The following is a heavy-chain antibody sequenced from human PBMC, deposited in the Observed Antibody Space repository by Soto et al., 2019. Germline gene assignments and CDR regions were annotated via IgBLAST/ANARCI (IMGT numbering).Heavy chain of an antibody. V-gene: IGHV3-23*01. Sequence: GGSLRLSCAASGFTFSTYAMNWVRQAPGKGLEWVSDISGSGDSTYYADSVKGRFTISRDNSKNTLYLQMNSLRDEDTAVYYCAKDDAASYYQFWSGSPPGGMDVWGQGTTVTVSS. CDR2: ISGSGDST. D-gene: IGHD3-3*01. CDR1: GFTFSTYA. CDR3: AKDDAASYYQFWSGSPPGGMDV. J-gene: IGHJ6*02.